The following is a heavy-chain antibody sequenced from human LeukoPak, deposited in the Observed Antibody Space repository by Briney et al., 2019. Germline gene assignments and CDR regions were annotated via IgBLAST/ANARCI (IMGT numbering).Heavy chain of an antibody. V-gene: IGHV1-18*01. CDR2: ISAYNGNT. CDR3: ARRYHSGIAVAGDRDYYYYYMDV. J-gene: IGHJ6*03. D-gene: IGHD6-19*01. CDR1: GYTFTSYG. Sequence: ASVKVSCKASGYTFTSYGISWVRQAPGQGLEWMGWISAYNGNTNYAQKLQGRVTMTTDTSTSTAYMELRSLRSDDTAVYYCARRYHSGIAVAGDRDYYYYYMDVWGKGTTVTVSS.